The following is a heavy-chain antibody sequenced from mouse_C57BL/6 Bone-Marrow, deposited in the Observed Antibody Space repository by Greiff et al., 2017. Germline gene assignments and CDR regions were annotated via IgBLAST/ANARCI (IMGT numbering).Heavy chain of an antibody. Sequence: VQLKESGGDLVKPGGSLKLSCAASGFTFSSYGMSWVRQTPDKRLEWVATISSGGSYTYYPDSVKGRFTISRDNAKNTLYLQMSSLKSEDTAMYYCARHTMITAWFAYWGQGTLVTVSA. CDR3: ARHTMITAWFAY. V-gene: IGHV5-6*01. D-gene: IGHD2-4*01. J-gene: IGHJ3*01. CDR2: ISSGGSYT. CDR1: GFTFSSYG.